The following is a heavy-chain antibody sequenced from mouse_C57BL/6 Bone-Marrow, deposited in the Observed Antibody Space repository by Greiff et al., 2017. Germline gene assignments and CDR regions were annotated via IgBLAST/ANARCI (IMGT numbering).Heavy chain of an antibody. D-gene: IGHD2-5*01. Sequence: EVQLHQSGPVLVKPGASVKMSCKASGYTFTDYYMNWVKQSHGKSLEWIGVINPYNGGTSYNQKFKGKATLTVDKSSSTAYMELNSLTSEDSAVYYCARNSNFPWFAYWGQGTLVTGSA. CDR3: ARNSNFPWFAY. CDR2: INPYNGGT. J-gene: IGHJ3*01. V-gene: IGHV1-19*01. CDR1: GYTFTDYY.